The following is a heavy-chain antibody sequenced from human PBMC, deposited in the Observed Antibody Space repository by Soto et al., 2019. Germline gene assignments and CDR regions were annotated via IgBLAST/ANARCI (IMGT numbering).Heavy chain of an antibody. D-gene: IGHD3-3*01. V-gene: IGHV4-34*01. J-gene: IGHJ6*03. Sequence: SETLSLTCAVYGGSFSGYYWSWIRQPPGKGLEWIGEINHSGSTNYNPSLKSRVTISVDTSKNQFSLKLSSVTAADTAVYYCARREGFWSGYYTRFYYYYYMDVWGKGTTVTVSS. CDR3: ARREGFWSGYYTRFYYYYYMDV. CDR1: GGSFSGYY. CDR2: INHSGST.